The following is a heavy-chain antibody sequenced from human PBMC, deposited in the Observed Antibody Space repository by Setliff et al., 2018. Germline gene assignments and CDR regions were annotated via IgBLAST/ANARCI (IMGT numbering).Heavy chain of an antibody. CDR2: INHSGST. V-gene: IGHV4-34*01. J-gene: IGHJ6*03. CDR1: GGSFSDYY. D-gene: IGHD4-17*01. CDR3: ARETTMTYYFYYMDV. Sequence: SETLSLTCAVYGGSFSDYYWSWIRQSPGKGLEWIGEINHSGSTNYNPSLKTRVTISVDTSKNQFSLTLSSVTAADTAVYYCARETTMTYYFYYMDVWGKGTTGTVSS.